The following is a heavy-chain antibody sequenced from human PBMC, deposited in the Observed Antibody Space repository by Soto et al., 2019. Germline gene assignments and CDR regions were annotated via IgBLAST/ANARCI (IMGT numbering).Heavy chain of an antibody. V-gene: IGHV4-31*03. CDR2: IYYSGST. CDR3: AGAVHDYGDPSPAY. Sequence: QVQLQESGPGLVKPSQTLSLTCTVSGGSISSGGYYWSWIRQHPGKGLEWIGYIYYSGSTYYNPSSKRRVTIAVDTSKNQFSLKLSSVTAADTAVYYCAGAVHDYGDPSPAYWGQGTLVTVSS. J-gene: IGHJ4*02. D-gene: IGHD4-17*01. CDR1: GGSISSGGYY.